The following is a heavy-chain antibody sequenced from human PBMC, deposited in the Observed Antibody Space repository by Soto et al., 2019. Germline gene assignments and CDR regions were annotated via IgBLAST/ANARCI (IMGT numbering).Heavy chain of an antibody. J-gene: IGHJ4*02. CDR3: ARIGGRSDYFDY. CDR2: IYYSGST. Sequence: PSETLALTCPVSGCALSIYHACWNPQPPGKGLEWIGYIYYSGSTNYNPSLKSRVTISVDTSKNQFSLKLSSVTAADTAVYYCARIGGRSDYFDYWGQGTLVTVSS. CDR1: GCALSIYH. V-gene: IGHV4-59*01. D-gene: IGHD3-16*01.